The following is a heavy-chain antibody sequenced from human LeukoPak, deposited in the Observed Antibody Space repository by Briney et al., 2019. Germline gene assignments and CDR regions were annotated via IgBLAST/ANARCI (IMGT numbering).Heavy chain of an antibody. CDR2: ISSNGGST. Sequence: GGSLRLSCAASGFTFSTYAMHWVRQAPGKGLEFVSGISSNGGSTYYATSAKGRFTIPRDNSKNTLNLQMGSLRAEDMAVYYCARGVMSTAMVTKGFDCWGQGTLVTVSS. V-gene: IGHV3-64*01. CDR1: GFTFSTYA. J-gene: IGHJ4*02. D-gene: IGHD5-18*01. CDR3: ARGVMSTAMVTKGFDC.